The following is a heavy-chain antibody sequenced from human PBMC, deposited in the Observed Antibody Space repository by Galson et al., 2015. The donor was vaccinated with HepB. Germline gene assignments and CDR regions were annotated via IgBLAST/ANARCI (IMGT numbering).Heavy chain of an antibody. J-gene: IGHJ4*02. V-gene: IGHV3-33*01. CDR2: IWKDGSNK. Sequence: SLRLSCAASGFAFGNYGMHWVRQAPGKGLEWMALIWKDGSNKHYAASLKGRFRLSRDNAKNTLLLEADSLRAEDTAVYYCAREDATITVAALEYWGQGVLVTVSS. CDR3: AREDATITVAALEY. D-gene: IGHD6-13*01. CDR1: GFAFGNYG.